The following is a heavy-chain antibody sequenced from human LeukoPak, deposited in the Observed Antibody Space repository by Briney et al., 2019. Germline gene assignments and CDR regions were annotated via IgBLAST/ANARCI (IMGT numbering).Heavy chain of an antibody. V-gene: IGHV4-61*02. J-gene: IGHJ4*02. CDR3: ARGSIAAAGTGFDY. CDR1: GGSISSGGYY. Sequence: SQTLSLTCTVSGGSISSGGYYWSWIRQPAGKGLEWIGRIYTSGSTNYNPSLKSRVTMSVDTSKNQFSLKLSSVTAADTAVYYCARGSIAAAGTGFDYWGQGTLVTVSS. D-gene: IGHD6-13*01. CDR2: IYTSGST.